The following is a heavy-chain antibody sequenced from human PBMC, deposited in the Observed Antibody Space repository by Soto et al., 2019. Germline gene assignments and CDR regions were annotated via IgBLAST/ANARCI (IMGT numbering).Heavy chain of an antibody. CDR1: GFTFSSYG. J-gene: IGHJ6*02. D-gene: IGHD6-13*01. V-gene: IGHV3-30*18. CDR3: AKDQVAAAGTNGVDV. CDR2: ISYDGSNK. Sequence: PGGSLRLSCAASGFTFSSYGMHWVRQAPGKGLEWVAVISYDGSNKYYADSVKGRFTISRDNSKNTLYLQMNSLRAEDTAVYYCAKDQVAAAGTNGVDVWGQGTTVTVSS.